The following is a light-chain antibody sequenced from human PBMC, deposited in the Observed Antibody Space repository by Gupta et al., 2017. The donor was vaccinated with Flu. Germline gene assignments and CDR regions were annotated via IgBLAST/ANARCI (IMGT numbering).Light chain of an antibody. V-gene: IGLV1-44*01. Sequence: QSVLTQPPSASGTPGQTVTISCSGSRSNMGSNPVKWYQQLPGTAPKLLIYANNQRPSGVPDRFSGSKSGASASLAISGLQSEDEADYFCAAWDDSLNGPNYVFGTGTKVTVL. CDR3: AAWDDSLNGPNYV. CDR2: ANN. J-gene: IGLJ1*01. CDR1: RSNMGSNP.